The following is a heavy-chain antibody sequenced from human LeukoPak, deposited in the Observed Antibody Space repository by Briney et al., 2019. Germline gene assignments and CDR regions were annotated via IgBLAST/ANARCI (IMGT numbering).Heavy chain of an antibody. CDR3: AKAFIGNSYGFYYYYGMDV. CDR1: GFTFSSTV. CDR2: ISGSGGST. Sequence: GGSLRLSCAASGFTFSSTVMTWVRQAPGKGLEWVSAISGSGGSTYYADSVKGRFTISRDNSKNTLYLQMNSLRAEDTAVYYCAKAFIGNSYGFYYYYGMDVWGQGTTVTVSS. D-gene: IGHD5-18*01. V-gene: IGHV3-23*01. J-gene: IGHJ6*02.